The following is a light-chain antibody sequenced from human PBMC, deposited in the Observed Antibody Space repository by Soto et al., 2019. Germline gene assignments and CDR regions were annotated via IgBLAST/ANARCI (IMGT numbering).Light chain of an antibody. J-gene: IGLJ1*01. Sequence: QSVLTQPPSVSGSPGQSVTISCTGTSSDVGKYDRVSWYQQPPGTAPKLIIYEVTNRPSGVPARFSGSKSGNTASLTISGFQAEDEADYYCSSYTSTSRYVFGAGTKVTV. V-gene: IGLV2-18*02. CDR3: SSYTSTSRYV. CDR2: EVT. CDR1: SSDVGKYDR.